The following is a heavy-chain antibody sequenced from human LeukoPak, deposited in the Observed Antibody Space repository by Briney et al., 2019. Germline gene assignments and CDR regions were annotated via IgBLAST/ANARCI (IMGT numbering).Heavy chain of an antibody. J-gene: IGHJ5*02. D-gene: IGHD3-10*01. CDR3: ARDSGTTGEVKFDP. V-gene: IGHV4-4*07. CDR1: VGSISRYY. Sequence: SETLSLTCTVSVGSISRYYWSWIRQTPGKGLEWIGRLYDSGSTNFNPSLKSRVTMSVDTSTNPSFLKMTSVTAADTGVYSCARDSGTTGEVKFDPWGRGTLVTVSS. CDR2: LYDSGST.